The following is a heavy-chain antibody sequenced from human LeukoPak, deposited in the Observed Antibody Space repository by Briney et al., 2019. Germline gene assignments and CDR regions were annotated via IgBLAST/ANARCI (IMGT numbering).Heavy chain of an antibody. CDR2: INPNSGGT. D-gene: IGHD6-19*01. Sequence: ASVKVSCRASGYTFTGYYMHWVRQAPGQGLEWMGWINPNSGGTNYAQKFQGRVTMTRDTSISTAYMELSRLRSDDTAVYYCAAGNLAVAWFDYWGQGTLVTVSS. CDR3: AAGNLAVAWFDY. CDR1: GYTFTGYY. J-gene: IGHJ4*02. V-gene: IGHV1-2*02.